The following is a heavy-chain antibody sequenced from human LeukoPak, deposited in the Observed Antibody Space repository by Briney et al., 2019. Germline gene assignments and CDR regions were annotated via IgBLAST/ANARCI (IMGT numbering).Heavy chain of an antibody. CDR2: ISAYNGDL. Sequence: ASVKVSCKASGYSFVGYGITWVRQAPGQGLEWMGWISAYNGDLNYAQKLQGRVTMTTDTSTNTAYMELRSLRSDDTAVYYCARGLYYWYFDLWGRGTLVTVSS. V-gene: IGHV1-18*01. CDR1: GYSFVGYG. D-gene: IGHD3-16*01. J-gene: IGHJ2*01. CDR3: ARGLYYWYFDL.